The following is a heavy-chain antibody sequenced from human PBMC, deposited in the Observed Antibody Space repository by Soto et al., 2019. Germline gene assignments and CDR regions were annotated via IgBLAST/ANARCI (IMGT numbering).Heavy chain of an antibody. J-gene: IGHJ4*02. D-gene: IGHD6-6*01. Sequence: VQLQESGPGLVKPSETLSLTCTVSGVSVNTDDYYWSWIRQPPGKGLEWIGHIYNTGSTTYNPSLKSRVTISLDTSRNHFSLSLNSVTAADTAVFYCATEYSNSPEAFDFWGRGTLVTVSS. CDR3: ATEYSNSPEAFDF. CDR2: IYNTGST. CDR1: GVSVNTDDYY. V-gene: IGHV4-61*03.